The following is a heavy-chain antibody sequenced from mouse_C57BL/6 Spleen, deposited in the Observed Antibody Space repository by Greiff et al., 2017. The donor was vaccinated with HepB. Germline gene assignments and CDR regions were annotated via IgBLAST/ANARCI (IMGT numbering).Heavy chain of an antibody. J-gene: IGHJ4*01. CDR3: AREYYGSSPYYAMDY. CDR1: GFTFSSYA. D-gene: IGHD1-1*01. Sequence: EVKVEESGGGLVKPGGSLKLSCAASGFTFSSYAMSWVRQTPEKRLEWVATISDGGSYTYYPDNVKGRFTISRDNAKNNLYLQMSHLKSEDTAMYYCAREYYGSSPYYAMDYWGQGTSVTVSS. V-gene: IGHV5-4*03. CDR2: ISDGGSYT.